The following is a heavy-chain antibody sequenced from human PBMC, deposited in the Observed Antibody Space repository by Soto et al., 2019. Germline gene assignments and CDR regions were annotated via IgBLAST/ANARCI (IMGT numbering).Heavy chain of an antibody. D-gene: IGHD4-17*01. CDR2: IKQDGSEK. CDR1: GFTFSSYW. Sequence: EVQLVESGGGLVQPGGSLRLPCAASGFTFSSYWMSWVRQAPGKGLEWVANIKQDGSEKYYVDSVKGRFTISRDNAKNSLYLQMNSLRAEDTAVYYCARDYGDYVGYFDYWGQGTLVTVSS. CDR3: ARDYGDYVGYFDY. J-gene: IGHJ4*02. V-gene: IGHV3-7*01.